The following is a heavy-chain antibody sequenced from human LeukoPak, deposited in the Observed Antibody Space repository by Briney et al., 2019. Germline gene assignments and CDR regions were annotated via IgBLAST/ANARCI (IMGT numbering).Heavy chain of an antibody. Sequence: PSETLSLTCTVSGGSISSYYWSWIRQPPGKGLEWIGYIYYSGSTKYNPSLKSRVTISVDASKNQFSLQLNSVTAADTAVYYCARGSRELYYFDYWGQGTLVTVSS. CDR2: IYYSGST. CDR3: ARGSRELYYFDY. D-gene: IGHD1-7*01. V-gene: IGHV4-59*01. CDR1: GGSISSYY. J-gene: IGHJ4*02.